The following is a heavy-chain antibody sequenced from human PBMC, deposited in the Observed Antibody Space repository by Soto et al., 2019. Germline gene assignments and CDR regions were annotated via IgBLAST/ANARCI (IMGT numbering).Heavy chain of an antibody. D-gene: IGHD2-15*01. CDR1: GFTFSMYA. V-gene: IGHV3-30-3*01. J-gene: IGHJ4*02. Sequence: QVQLVESGGGVVQPGESLRLSCPASGFTFSMYAMHWVRQAPGKGLEWVAIISYDGSNKYYADSVKGRFTISRDNSKNTLYLHMNRLRAEDTAVYYCARGRYCGGGTCLLLGPMISCFDYWGQGTLVTVSS. CDR3: ARGRYCGGGTCLLLGPMISCFDY. CDR2: ISYDGSNK.